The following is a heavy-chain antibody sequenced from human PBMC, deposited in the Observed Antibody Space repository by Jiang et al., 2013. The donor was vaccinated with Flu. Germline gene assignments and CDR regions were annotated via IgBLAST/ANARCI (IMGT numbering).Heavy chain of an antibody. V-gene: IGHV1-8*01. CDR2: T. CDR3: ARTGGGITMVRGVIINPLPDDY. J-gene: IGHJ4*02. Sequence: TGYAQKFQGRVTMTRNTSISTAYMELSSLRSEDTAVYYCARTGGGITMVRGVIINPLPDDYWGQGTLVTVSS. D-gene: IGHD3-10*01.